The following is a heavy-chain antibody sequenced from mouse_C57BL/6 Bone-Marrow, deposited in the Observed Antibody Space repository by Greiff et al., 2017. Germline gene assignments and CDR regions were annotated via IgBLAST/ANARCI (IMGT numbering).Heavy chain of an antibody. CDR3: VHMDY. CDR1: GYTFTSYW. CDR2: IDPSDSYT. Sequence: VQLQQPGAELVRPGTSVKLSCKASGYTFTSYWMHWVKQRPGQGLEWIGVIDPSDSYTNYNQKFKGKATLNVDTSSSTAYMQLSSLTSEDSAVYYCVHMDYWGQGTSVTVSS. J-gene: IGHJ4*01. V-gene: IGHV1-59*01.